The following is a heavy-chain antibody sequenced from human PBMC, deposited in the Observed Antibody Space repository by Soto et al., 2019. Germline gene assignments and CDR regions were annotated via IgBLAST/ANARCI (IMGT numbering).Heavy chain of an antibody. CDR1: GDSVSNNSAT. Sequence: SQTLSLTCAICGDSVSNNSATWNWIRQSPSRGLEWLGRAYYRSRWQYDYAPSVRSRITINPDTSKNQFSLHLSSVTPEDTAVYYCARDPPDFNSGFDSWGQGSLVTVSS. CDR3: ARDPPDFNSGFDS. CDR2: AYYRSRWQY. D-gene: IGHD1-26*01. J-gene: IGHJ4*02. V-gene: IGHV6-1*01.